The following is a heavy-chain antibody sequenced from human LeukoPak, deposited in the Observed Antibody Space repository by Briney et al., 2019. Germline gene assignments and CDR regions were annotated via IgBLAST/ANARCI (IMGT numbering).Heavy chain of an antibody. J-gene: IGHJ4*02. CDR2: IWYDGSNK. CDR1: GFTFSSYG. D-gene: IGHD4-17*01. V-gene: IGHV3-30*02. Sequence: GGSLRLSCAASGFTFSSYGMHWVRQAPGKGLEWVAVIWYDGSNKYYADSVKGRFTISRDNSKNTLYLQMNSLRAEDTAVYYCAKDPYPDYGDYYWGQGTLVTVSS. CDR3: AKDPYPDYGDYY.